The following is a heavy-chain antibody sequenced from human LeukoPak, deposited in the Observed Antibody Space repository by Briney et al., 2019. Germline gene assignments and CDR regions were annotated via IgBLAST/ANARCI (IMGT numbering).Heavy chain of an antibody. CDR3: ARGIRNQLLSEY. J-gene: IGHJ4*02. CDR1: GGTFSSYA. D-gene: IGHD2-2*01. V-gene: IGHV1-69*05. CDR2: IIPTFGTP. Sequence: SVKVSCKASGGTFSSYAISWVRQAPGQGLEWMGGIIPTFGTPNYAQKFQGRVTITTDKSTSTAYMELSSLISEDTAVYYCARGIRNQLLSEYWGQGSLVTVSS.